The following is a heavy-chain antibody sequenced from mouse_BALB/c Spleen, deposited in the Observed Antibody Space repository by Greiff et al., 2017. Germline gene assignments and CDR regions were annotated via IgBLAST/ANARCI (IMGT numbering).Heavy chain of an antibody. Sequence: VQLQQSGAELARPGASVKLSCKASGYTFTSYWMQWVKQRPGQGLEWIGAIYPGDGDTRYTQKFKGKATLTADKSSSTAYMQLSSLASEDSAVYYCARWLPHFDYWGQGTTLTVSS. J-gene: IGHJ2*01. V-gene: IGHV1-87*01. CDR3: ARWLPHFDY. CDR2: IYPGDGDT. D-gene: IGHD2-3*01. CDR1: GYTFTSYW.